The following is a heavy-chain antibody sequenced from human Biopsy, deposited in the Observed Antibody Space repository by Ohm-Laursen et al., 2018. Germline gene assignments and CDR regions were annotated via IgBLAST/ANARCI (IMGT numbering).Heavy chain of an antibody. CDR1: GYSIKSGYY. V-gene: IGHV4-38-2*01. CDR3: ARLEWRDTFFDF. J-gene: IGHJ4*02. D-gene: IGHD3-3*01. CDR2: LYHSGST. Sequence: SETLSLTCAVSGYSIKSGYYWGWIRQPPGKGLEWIGNLYHSGSTYYNPSLKSRVTISVEKSKNQFSLKLSSVTAADTAVYYCARLEWRDTFFDFWGQGRLVTVSS.